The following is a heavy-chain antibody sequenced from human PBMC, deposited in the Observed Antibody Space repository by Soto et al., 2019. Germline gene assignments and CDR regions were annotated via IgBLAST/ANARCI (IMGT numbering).Heavy chain of an antibody. D-gene: IGHD2-15*01. V-gene: IGHV2-5*02. CDR2: IYWDDDK. Sequence: QITLKESGPTLVKPTQTLTLTCTFSGFSLSTSGVGVGWIRQPPGKALEWLALIYWDDDKRYSPSLKSRLTRTNDPSKNPVVLTMTNMDPVATATYYCAHRPSYCSCGSCYSGFDYWGQGTLVTVSS. J-gene: IGHJ4*02. CDR3: AHRPSYCSCGSCYSGFDY. CDR1: GFSLSTSGVG.